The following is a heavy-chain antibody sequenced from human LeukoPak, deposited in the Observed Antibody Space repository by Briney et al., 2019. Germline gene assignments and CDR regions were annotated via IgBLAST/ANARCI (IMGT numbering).Heavy chain of an antibody. Sequence: GGSLRLSCTASGFIFSNYAMKWVRQAPGKGLEWVSYISSSGSTIYYADSVKGRFTISRDNAKNSLYLQMNSLRAEDTAVYYCARDGGSGWSFSYYGMGVWGQGTTVTVSS. J-gene: IGHJ6*02. CDR1: GFIFSNYA. V-gene: IGHV3-48*04. D-gene: IGHD6-19*01. CDR3: ARDGGSGWSFSYYGMGV. CDR2: ISSSGSTI.